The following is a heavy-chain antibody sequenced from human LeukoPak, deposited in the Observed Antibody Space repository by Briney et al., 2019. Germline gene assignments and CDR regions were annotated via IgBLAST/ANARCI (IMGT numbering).Heavy chain of an antibody. CDR1: GFTFSSYG. CDR3: LVGATMDY. CDR2: ISYDGSNK. J-gene: IGHJ4*02. D-gene: IGHD1-26*01. Sequence: GGSLRLSCAASGFTFSSYGMHWVRQAPGKGLEWVAVISYDGSNKYYADSVKGRFTISRDNSKNTLYLQMNSLRAEDTAVYYCLVGATMDYWGQGTLVTVSS. V-gene: IGHV3-30*03.